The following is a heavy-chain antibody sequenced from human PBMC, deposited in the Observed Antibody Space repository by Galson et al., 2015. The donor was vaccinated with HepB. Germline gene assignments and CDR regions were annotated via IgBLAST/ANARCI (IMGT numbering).Heavy chain of an antibody. D-gene: IGHD5-24*01. J-gene: IGHJ3*02. CDR3: TATRDGAFDI. V-gene: IGHV3-73*01. CDR1: GFTFSGSA. Sequence: SLRLSCAASGFTFSGSAMHWVRQASGKGLEWVGRIRSKANSYATAYAASVKGRFTISRDDSKNTAYLQMNSLKTEDTAVYYCTATRDGAFDIWGQGTMVTVSS. CDR2: IRSKANSYAT.